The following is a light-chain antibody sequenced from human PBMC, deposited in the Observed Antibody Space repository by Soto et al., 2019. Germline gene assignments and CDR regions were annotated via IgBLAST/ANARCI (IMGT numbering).Light chain of an antibody. CDR2: DAS. CDR3: QQRSNWPPVT. J-gene: IGKJ5*01. V-gene: IGKV3-11*01. CDR1: QTVSTY. Sequence: EIVVAQSPATRSVAPVERATLSCMASQTVSTYLAWYQQKPGQAPRLLTSDASNRATGIPARFSGSGSRTDFTLTISSLEPEDFAVYYCQQRSNWPPVTFGQGTRRRL.